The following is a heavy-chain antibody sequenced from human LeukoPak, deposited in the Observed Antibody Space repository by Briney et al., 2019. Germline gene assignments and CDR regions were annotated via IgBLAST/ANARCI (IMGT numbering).Heavy chain of an antibody. V-gene: IGHV4-31*03. D-gene: IGHD6-19*01. J-gene: IGHJ4*02. CDR2: IYYSGST. Sequence: SQTLSLTCTVSGGSISSGGYYWSWIRQHPGKGLEWIGYIYYSGSTYYNPSLKSRVTISVDTSKNQFSLKLSSVTAADTAVYYCARASSWWHHQSPFGYWGQGTLVTVSS. CDR1: GGSISSGGYY. CDR3: ARASSWWHHQSPFGY.